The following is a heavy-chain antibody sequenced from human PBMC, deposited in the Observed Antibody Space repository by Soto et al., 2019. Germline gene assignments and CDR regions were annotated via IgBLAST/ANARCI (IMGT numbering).Heavy chain of an antibody. J-gene: IGHJ3*02. CDR3: ATAVGAPPVDDAFDI. V-gene: IGHV3-11*01. CDR1: GFTFSDYY. D-gene: IGHD6-19*01. Sequence: GGSLRLSCSASGFTFSDYYMSWIRQAPGKGLEWVSYISSSGSTIYYADSVKGRFTISRDNAKNSLYLQMNSLRAEDTAVYYCATAVGAPPVDDAFDIWGQGTMVTV. CDR2: ISSSGSTI.